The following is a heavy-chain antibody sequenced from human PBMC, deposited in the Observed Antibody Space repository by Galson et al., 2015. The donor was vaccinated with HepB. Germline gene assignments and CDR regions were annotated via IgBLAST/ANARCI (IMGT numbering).Heavy chain of an antibody. CDR3: ARTSRGVRFLPQNYYYYYGMDV. J-gene: IGHJ6*02. D-gene: IGHD3-10*01. Sequence: SVKVSCKASGGTFSSYAISWVRQAPGQGLEWMGGIIPIFGIANYAQKFQGRVTITADESTSTAYMELSSLRSEDTAVYYCARTSRGVRFLPQNYYYYYGMDVWGQGTTVTVSS. CDR2: IIPIFGIA. CDR1: GGTFSSYA. V-gene: IGHV1-69*13.